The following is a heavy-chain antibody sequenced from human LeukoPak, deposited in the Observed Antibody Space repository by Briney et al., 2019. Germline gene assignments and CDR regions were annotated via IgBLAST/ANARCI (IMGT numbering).Heavy chain of an antibody. CDR3: ARDSASCRGCAFDM. CDR1: GFNFSSFG. V-gene: IGHV3-30*02. Sequence: GGSLRLSCAASGFNFSSFGMHWVRQAPGQGLEWVAFILYDGTNKYYADSVKGRFTISRDNAKNSVYLQMNSLSAEDTALYYCARDSASCRGCAFDMWGQGTMVTVSS. J-gene: IGHJ3*02. D-gene: IGHD4/OR15-4a*01. CDR2: ILYDGTNK.